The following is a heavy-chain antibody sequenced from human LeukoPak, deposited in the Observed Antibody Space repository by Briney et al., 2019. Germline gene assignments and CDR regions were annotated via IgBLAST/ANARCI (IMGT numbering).Heavy chain of an antibody. J-gene: IGHJ4*02. D-gene: IGHD1-26*01. V-gene: IGHV1-18*01. Sequence: EASVKVSCKASGYTFTSYGISWVRQAPGQGLEWMGWISAYNGNTNYAQKLQGRVTMTTDTSTSTAYMELRSLRSDDTAVYYCATGELGWDSGSYRAHNYFDYWGQGTLVTVSS. CDR2: ISAYNGNT. CDR3: ATGELGWDSGSYRAHNYFDY. CDR1: GYTFTSYG.